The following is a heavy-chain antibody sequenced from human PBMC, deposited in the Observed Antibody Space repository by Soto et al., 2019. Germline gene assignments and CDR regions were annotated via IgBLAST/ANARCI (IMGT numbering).Heavy chain of an antibody. CDR3: ARDEDGFMTNTYYFDY. D-gene: IGHD4-17*01. J-gene: IGHJ4*02. CDR1: GFTFSSYG. CDR2: IWYDGSNK. Sequence: SLRLSCAASGFTFSSYGMHWVRQAPGKGLEWVAVIWYDGSNKYYADSVKGRFTISRDNSKNTLYLQMNSLRAEDTAVYYCARDEDGFMTNTYYFDYWGQGTLVTVSS. V-gene: IGHV3-33*01.